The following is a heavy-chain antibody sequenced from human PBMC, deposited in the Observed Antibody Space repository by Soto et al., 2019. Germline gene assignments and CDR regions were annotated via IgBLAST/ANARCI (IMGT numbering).Heavy chain of an antibody. CDR2: INQDESQK. D-gene: IGHD2-15*01. Sequence: EVQLVESGGGLVQTGGSLRLSCVASGFTFSSYWMNWVRQAPGEGLEWVANINQDESQKYYADSVKGRFSISRDNARNALYLQMNSLRVEDASVCSCATKVVIGGIGFVDYWGQGILVTVSS. CDR1: GFTFSSYW. CDR3: ATKVVIGGIGFVDY. J-gene: IGHJ4*02. V-gene: IGHV3-7*01.